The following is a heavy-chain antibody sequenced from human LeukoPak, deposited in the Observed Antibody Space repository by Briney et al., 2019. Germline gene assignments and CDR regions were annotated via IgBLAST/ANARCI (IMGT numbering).Heavy chain of an antibody. J-gene: IGHJ3*02. V-gene: IGHV3-73*01. CDR3: AGRFLEWLPNAFDI. Sequence: GGSLRLSCAASGFTFSGSAMHWVRQASGKGLEWVGRIRSKANSYATAYAASVKGRFTISRDDSKNTAYLQMNSLKTEDTAVYYCAGRFLEWLPNAFDIWLPGTMVTVSS. D-gene: IGHD3-3*01. CDR2: IRSKANSYAT. CDR1: GFTFSGSA.